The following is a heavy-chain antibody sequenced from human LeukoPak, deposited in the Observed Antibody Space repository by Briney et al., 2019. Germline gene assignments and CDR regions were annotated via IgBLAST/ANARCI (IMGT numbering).Heavy chain of an antibody. V-gene: IGHV1-18*01. CDR3: AREGSTATGVNYYYHMDV. CDR2: ISAYNGAS. D-gene: IGHD5-18*01. Sequence: ASVKVSCKASGFTFTSWTFSWVRQAPGQGLEWMGWISAYNGASNYAQKLQGRVTMTTDASTDTVYMELRSLRSDDTAVYFCAREGSTATGVNYYYHMDVWGKGTSVTVSS. J-gene: IGHJ6*03. CDR1: GFTFTSWT.